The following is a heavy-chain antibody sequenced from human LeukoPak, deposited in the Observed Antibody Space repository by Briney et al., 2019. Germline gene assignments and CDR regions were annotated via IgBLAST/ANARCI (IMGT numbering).Heavy chain of an antibody. Sequence: GGSLRLSCAASGFTFSNYAMSWVRQAPGKGLEWVSAISGSGGSTSHADSVKGRFTISRDNSKNTLYLQMNSLRAEDTAVYYCAKGYDSSGFVRWGQGTLVTVSS. D-gene: IGHD3-22*01. J-gene: IGHJ4*02. CDR1: GFTFSNYA. CDR3: AKGYDSSGFVR. V-gene: IGHV3-23*01. CDR2: ISGSGGST.